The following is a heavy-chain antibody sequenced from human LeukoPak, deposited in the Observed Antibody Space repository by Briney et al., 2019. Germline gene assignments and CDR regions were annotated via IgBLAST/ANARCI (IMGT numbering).Heavy chain of an antibody. CDR2: INHSGST. CDR1: GGSFSGYY. CDR3: AQTLGYCTNGVCYTQGFWFDP. D-gene: IGHD2-8*01. V-gene: IGHV4-34*01. Sequence: KPSETLSLTCAVYGGSFSGYYWSWIRQPPGKGLEWIGEINHSGSTNYNPSLKSRVTISVDTSKNQFSLKLSSVTAADTAVYYCAQTLGYCTNGVCYTQGFWFDPWGQGTLVTVSS. J-gene: IGHJ5*02.